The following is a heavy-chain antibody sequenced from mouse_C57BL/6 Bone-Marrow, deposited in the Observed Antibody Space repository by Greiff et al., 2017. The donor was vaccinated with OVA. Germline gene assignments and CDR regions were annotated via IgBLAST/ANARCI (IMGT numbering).Heavy chain of an antibody. Sequence: VHLVESGAELVRPGASVTLSCKASGYTFTDYEMHWVKQTPVHGLEWIGAIDPETGGTAYNQKFKGKAILTADKSSSTAYMELRSLTSEDSAVYYCTRVYYGSSYAPMDYWGQGTSVTVSS. CDR2: IDPETGGT. J-gene: IGHJ4*01. D-gene: IGHD1-1*01. V-gene: IGHV1-15*01. CDR3: TRVYYGSSYAPMDY. CDR1: GYTFTDYE.